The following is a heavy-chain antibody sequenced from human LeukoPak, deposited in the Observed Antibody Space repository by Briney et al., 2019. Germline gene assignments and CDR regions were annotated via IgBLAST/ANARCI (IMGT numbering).Heavy chain of an antibody. CDR1: GFTFSSYS. J-gene: IGHJ4*02. V-gene: IGHV3-21*01. Sequence: GGSLRLSCAASGFTFSSYSMNWVRQAPGKGLEWVSSISSSSSYIYYADSVKGRFTISRDNSKNTLYLQMNSLRAEDTAVYYCAKGDRLAVAGTLFDYWGQGTLVTVSS. CDR2: ISSSSSYI. CDR3: AKGDRLAVAGTLFDY. D-gene: IGHD6-19*01.